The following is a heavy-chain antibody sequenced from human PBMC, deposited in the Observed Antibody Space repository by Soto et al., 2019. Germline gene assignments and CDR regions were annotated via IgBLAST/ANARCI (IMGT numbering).Heavy chain of an antibody. Sequence: EVQLVESGGDFVKPGGSLRLSCAASGLTVDDAWMNWLRQAPGKGLEWVGRSKRKTEGDTTNYAAHIKGRFTVSRDDSKNTVHLQMNSLKTEDTAVYYCASEYYYGMYVWGQGTTVIVSS. CDR1: GLTVDDAW. J-gene: IGHJ6*02. CDR3: ASEYYYGMYV. CDR2: SKRKTEGDTT. V-gene: IGHV3-15*06.